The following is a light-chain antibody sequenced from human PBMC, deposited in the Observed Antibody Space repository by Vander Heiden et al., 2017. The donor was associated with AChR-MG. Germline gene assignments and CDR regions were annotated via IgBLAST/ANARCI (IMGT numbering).Light chain of an antibody. CDR2: WAS. CDR3: QQEDGNPST. V-gene: IGKV4-1*01. CDR1: QTILYSSNKQNY. Sequence: DIVMTQSPDSLAVSLGERATINCKSSQTILYSSNKQNYLAWYQQKPGQPPKLLIYWASIRESGVPDRFSGSGSETDFTLTISSLQAEDVAVYYCQQEDGNPSTFGQRTKLEI. J-gene: IGKJ2*01.